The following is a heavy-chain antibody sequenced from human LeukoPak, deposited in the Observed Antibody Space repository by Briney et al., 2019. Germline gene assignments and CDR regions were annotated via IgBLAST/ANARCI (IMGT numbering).Heavy chain of an antibody. D-gene: IGHD3-22*01. CDR3: ASYKTYYDSSGHPLDY. CDR2: IYHNGNT. J-gene: IGHJ4*02. Sequence: SETLSLTXTVFGSSIDSVYSWGWIRQPPGKGLEWIGSIYHNGNTYYNSSLKSRVTISVHTSENQFSLKLSSVTAADTAVYYCASYKTYYDSSGHPLDYWGQGTLVTVSS. V-gene: IGHV4-38-2*02. CDR1: GSSIDSVYS.